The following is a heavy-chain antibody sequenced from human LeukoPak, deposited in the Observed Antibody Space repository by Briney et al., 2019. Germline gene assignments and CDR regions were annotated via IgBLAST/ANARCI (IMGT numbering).Heavy chain of an antibody. CDR2: IWHDGSIK. CDR1: GFTFSSFG. D-gene: IGHD5-12*01. Sequence: GGSLRLSCAASGFTFSSFGMHWVRQAPGKGLEWVAVIWHDGSIKDYADSVKGRLAISRDNSKNTLYLEMNSLRAEDTAVYYCARDRWTYTYYFDYWGQGTLVTVSS. CDR3: ARDRWTYTYYFDY. J-gene: IGHJ4*02. V-gene: IGHV3-33*01.